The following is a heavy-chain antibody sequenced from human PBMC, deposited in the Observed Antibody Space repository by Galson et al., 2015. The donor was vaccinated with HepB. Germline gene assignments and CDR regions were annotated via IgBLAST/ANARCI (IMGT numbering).Heavy chain of an antibody. Sequence: SVKVSCKASGGTFSSYAISWVRQAPGQGLEWMGRIIPILGIANYAQKFQGRVTMTADKSTSTAYMELSSLRSEDTAVYYCASTRGPIVVVPAADDAFDIWGQGTMVTVSS. V-gene: IGHV1-69*04. CDR1: GGTFSSYA. CDR2: IIPILGIA. D-gene: IGHD2-2*01. J-gene: IGHJ3*02. CDR3: ASTRGPIVVVPAADDAFDI.